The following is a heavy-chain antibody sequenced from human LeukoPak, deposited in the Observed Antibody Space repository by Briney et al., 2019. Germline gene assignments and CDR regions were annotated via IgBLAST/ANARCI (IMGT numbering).Heavy chain of an antibody. J-gene: IGHJ4*02. CDR2: INPNSGGT. CDR1: GYTFTGYY. CDR3: AEGYCSGGSCSYFDY. Sequence: ASVKVSCKASGYTFTGYYMHWVRQAPGQGLEWMGWINPNSGGTNYAQKFQGRVTMTRDTSISTAYMELGRLRSDDTAVYYCAEGYCSGGSCSYFDYWGQGTLVTVSS. D-gene: IGHD2-15*01. V-gene: IGHV1-2*02.